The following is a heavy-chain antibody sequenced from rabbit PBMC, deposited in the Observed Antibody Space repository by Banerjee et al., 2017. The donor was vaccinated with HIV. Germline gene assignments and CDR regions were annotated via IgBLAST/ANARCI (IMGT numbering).Heavy chain of an antibody. CDR2: IYAGSSDIT. J-gene: IGHJ4*01. V-gene: IGHV1S40*01. D-gene: IGHD1-1*01. CDR3: ARYSSSTDYFNL. Sequence: QSLEESGGDLVKPGASLTLTCKASGFDLSNYYYMCWVRQAPGKGLEWIACIYAGSSDITYYASWAKGRFTISKSTSLNTVTLQMTSLTAADTATYFCARYSSSTDYFNLWGPGTLVTVS. CDR1: GFDLSNYYY.